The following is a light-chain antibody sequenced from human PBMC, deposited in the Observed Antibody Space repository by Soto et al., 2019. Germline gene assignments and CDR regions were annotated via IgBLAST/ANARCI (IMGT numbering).Light chain of an antibody. CDR3: SSYTISSTLV. V-gene: IGLV2-14*01. CDR1: SSDVGTYNY. CDR2: EVS. Sequence: QSALTQPASVSGSPGQSITISCSGTSSDVGTYNYVSWYQQYPGAAPKLIIYEVSNRPSGVSNRFSGSKSGNTASLSISGLQPEDEADYYCSSYTISSTLVFGGGTKVTVL. J-gene: IGLJ3*02.